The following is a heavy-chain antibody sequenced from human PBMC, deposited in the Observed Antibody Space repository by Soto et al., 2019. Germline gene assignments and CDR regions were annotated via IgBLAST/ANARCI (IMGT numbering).Heavy chain of an antibody. V-gene: IGHV3-30-3*01. D-gene: IGHD6-19*01. J-gene: IGHJ4*02. CDR2: ISYDGNNE. CDR1: GFTFSNYA. CDR3: ARALAVAGSGPDN. Sequence: QVQLVESGGGVVQPGRSLRLSCAASGFTFSNYAMHWVRQAPGKGLEWVAAISYDGNNEYYADSVRGRFTISRDNSKNTLYLQINSLRPEDTAVYHCARALAVAGSGPDNWGQGTLVIVSS.